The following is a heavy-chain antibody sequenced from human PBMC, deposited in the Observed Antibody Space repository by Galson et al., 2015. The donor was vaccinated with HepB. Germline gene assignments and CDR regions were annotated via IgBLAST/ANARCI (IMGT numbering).Heavy chain of an antibody. V-gene: IGHV3-30-3*01. CDR3: ARDPIEYSNGWESDFDY. J-gene: IGHJ4*02. D-gene: IGHD6-19*01. CDR2: ISYDGSNK. Sequence: SLRLSCAASGFTFSNYAMHWVRQAPGKGLEWVAVISYDGSNKYYADSVKGRFTISRDNSKNTLYLQMNSLRAEDTAVYYCARDPIEYSNGWESDFDYWGQGTLVTVSS. CDR1: GFTFSNYA.